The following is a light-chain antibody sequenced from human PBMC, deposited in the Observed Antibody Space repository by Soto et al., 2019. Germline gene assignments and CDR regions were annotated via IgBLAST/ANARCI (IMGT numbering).Light chain of an antibody. CDR2: DVS. CDR3: SSYSTSNTRQIV. Sequence: SVRTQPASVSGSPVQSSTISCTKTSSDVGGYNYVSWYQHHPGKAPKLMIFDVSNRPPGVSNRFSGSKSGNTASLTISGLQPEDEADYYCSSYSTSNTRQIVFGTGTKVTVL. J-gene: IGLJ1*01. V-gene: IGLV2-14*03. CDR1: SSDVGGYNY.